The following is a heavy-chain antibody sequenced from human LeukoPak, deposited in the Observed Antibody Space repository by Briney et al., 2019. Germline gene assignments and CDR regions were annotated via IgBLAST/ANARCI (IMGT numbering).Heavy chain of an antibody. CDR2: IIPIFGTA. Sequence: SVKVSCKASGCTFSNYAITWVRQAPGQGLEWMGGIIPIFGTANYAQKFQGRVTITADKSTSTAYMELSSLRSEDTAVYYCARGPYYYYMDVWGKGTTVTISS. CDR1: GCTFSNYA. CDR3: ARGPYYYYMDV. J-gene: IGHJ6*03. V-gene: IGHV1-69*06.